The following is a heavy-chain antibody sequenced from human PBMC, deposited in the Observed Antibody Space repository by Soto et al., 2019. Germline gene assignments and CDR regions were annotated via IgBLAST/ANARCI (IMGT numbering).Heavy chain of an antibody. Sequence: PSETLSLTCTVSGGSISSYYWSWIRQPPGKGLEWIGYTYYSGSTNYNPSLKSRVTISVDTSENQFSLKLSSVTAADTAVYYCARVGGQLWFDYWGQGTLVTVSS. D-gene: IGHD5-18*01. J-gene: IGHJ4*02. CDR1: GGSISSYY. CDR2: TYYSGST. CDR3: ARVGGQLWFDY. V-gene: IGHV4-59*01.